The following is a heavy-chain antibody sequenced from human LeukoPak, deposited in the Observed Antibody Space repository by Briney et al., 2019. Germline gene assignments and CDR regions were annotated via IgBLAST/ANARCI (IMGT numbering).Heavy chain of an antibody. Sequence: ASVKVSCKASGYTFTSYDINWVRQATGQGLEWLGWMNPNGGNTGYAQKFQGRVTITRNTSISTAYMELSSLRSEDTAVYYCARGSLKYSSGWYPWGAYYYMDVWGKGTTVTVSS. CDR1: GYTFTSYD. J-gene: IGHJ6*03. CDR2: MNPNGGNT. CDR3: ARGSLKYSSGWYPWGAYYYMDV. D-gene: IGHD6-19*01. V-gene: IGHV1-8*03.